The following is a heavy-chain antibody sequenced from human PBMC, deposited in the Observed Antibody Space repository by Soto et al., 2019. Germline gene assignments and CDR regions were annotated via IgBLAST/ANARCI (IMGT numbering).Heavy chain of an antibody. D-gene: IGHD5-18*01. CDR1: GFSLSNPRMS. CDR2: ISSSDAK. Sequence: QVTLKESGPVLVKPTETLTLTCTVSGFSLSNPRMSVGWIRQPPGKALERLAHISSSDAKSYNTSLRNRLTISKDASKSQVALTLTNMDPVDTATYYCARMLGYGYDYWGQGTLVTVSS. CDR3: ARMLGYGYDY. V-gene: IGHV2-26*01. J-gene: IGHJ4*02.